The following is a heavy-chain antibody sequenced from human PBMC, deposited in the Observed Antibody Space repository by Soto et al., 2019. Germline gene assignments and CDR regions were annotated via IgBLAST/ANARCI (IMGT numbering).Heavy chain of an antibody. V-gene: IGHV4-59*01. D-gene: IGHD4-17*01. CDR3: ARESSLDNGGNVGLDY. CDR1: GGSISIYY. Sequence: SGTLSRNCTVSGGSISIYYRAWIRQPPGKGLEWIGYIYFTGNANYSPSLKSRVTMSVDLSTNQFSLNLKSVTAADTARYYCARESSLDNGGNVGLDYWGQGSQVTVSS. CDR2: IYFTGNA. J-gene: IGHJ4*02.